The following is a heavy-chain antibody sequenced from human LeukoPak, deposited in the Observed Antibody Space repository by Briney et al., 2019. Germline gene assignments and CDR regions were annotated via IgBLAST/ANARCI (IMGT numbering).Heavy chain of an antibody. D-gene: IGHD2-2*02. J-gene: IGHJ3*02. CDR3: ARDPPQGGVVVPAAINAFDI. CDR1: SGSISSSSYY. Sequence: SETLSLTCTVSSGSISSSSYYWGWLRQPPGKGLEWIGSIYYSRSTYYNPSLKRRVTISVDTSKNQFPLQLSSVAAADTAVYYCARDPPQGGVVVPAAINAFDIWGQGTMVTVSS. CDR2: IYYSRST. V-gene: IGHV4-39*06.